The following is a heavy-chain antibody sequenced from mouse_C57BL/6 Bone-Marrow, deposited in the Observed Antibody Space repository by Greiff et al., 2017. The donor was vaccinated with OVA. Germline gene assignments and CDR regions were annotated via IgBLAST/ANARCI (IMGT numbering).Heavy chain of an antibody. D-gene: IGHD3-2*02. Sequence: EVKLVESGGGLVQPGESLKLSCESNEYEFPSHDMSWVRKTPEKRLELVAAINRDGGSTYYPDTMERRFIISKDNTKKTLYLQMSSLRSEDTALDYCAGQLRLRYYAMDYWGQGTSVTVSS. CDR2: INRDGGST. CDR1: EYEFPSHD. V-gene: IGHV5-2*01. CDR3: AGQLRLRYYAMDY. J-gene: IGHJ4*01.